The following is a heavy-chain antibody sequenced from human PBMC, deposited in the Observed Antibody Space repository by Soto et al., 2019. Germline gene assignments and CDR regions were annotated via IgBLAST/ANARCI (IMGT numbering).Heavy chain of an antibody. V-gene: IGHV1-18*01. Sequence: ASVKVSCKASGYTFTSYGISWVRQAPGQGLEWMGWISAYNGNTNYAQKLQGRVTMTTDTSTSKAYMELRSLRSDDTAVYYCARDRVDILTGYYYYGMDVWGQGTTVTVSS. CDR3: ARDRVDILTGYYYYGMDV. J-gene: IGHJ6*02. CDR1: GYTFTSYG. CDR2: ISAYNGNT. D-gene: IGHD3-9*01.